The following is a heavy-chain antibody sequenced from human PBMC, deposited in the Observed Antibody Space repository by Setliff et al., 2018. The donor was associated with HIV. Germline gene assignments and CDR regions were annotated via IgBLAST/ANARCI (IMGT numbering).Heavy chain of an antibody. V-gene: IGHV1-18*01. CDR3: AREIGDYYDSSDRP. Sequence: ASVKVSCKASGYTFTSYDISWVRQAPGQGLEWMGWISAYNGNTNYAQKLQGRVTMTTDTSTSTAYMELRSLRSDDTAVYYCAREIGDYYDSSDRPWGQGTLVTVSS. CDR1: GYTFTSYD. J-gene: IGHJ5*02. D-gene: IGHD3-22*01. CDR2: ISAYNGNT.